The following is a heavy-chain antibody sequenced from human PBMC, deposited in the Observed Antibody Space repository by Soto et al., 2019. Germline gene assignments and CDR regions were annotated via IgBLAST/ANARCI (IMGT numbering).Heavy chain of an antibody. V-gene: IGHV4-59*01. Sequence: SETLSLTCTVSGGSISGYYSSWIRQPPGKGLEWIGYMYNTGSTVYNPSFKSRVTISVDTSKNQFSLKLNSVTAADTAVYYCARDLWGYCGTDCYPLDVWGQGTTVTVSS. CDR1: GGSISGYY. CDR2: MYNTGST. D-gene: IGHD2-21*02. J-gene: IGHJ6*02. CDR3: ARDLWGYCGTDCYPLDV.